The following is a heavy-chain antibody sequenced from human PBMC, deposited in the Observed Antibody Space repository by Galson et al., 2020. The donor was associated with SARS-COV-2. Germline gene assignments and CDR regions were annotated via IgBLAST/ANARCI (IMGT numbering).Heavy chain of an antibody. V-gene: IGHV2-26*01. CDR3: ARIVVVPAAMRDYYYGMDA. J-gene: IGHJ6*02. CDR1: GFSLTNARMG. CDR2: IFSNDKK. D-gene: IGHD2-2*01. Sequence: KMSGPTLVKPTETLTLTCTVSGFSLTNARMGVSWIRQPPGKALEWLAHIFSNDKKSYSTSLKSRLTISKDTSKSQVVLTMTNMDPVDTATYYCARIVVVPAAMRDYYYGMDAWGQGTRATVPS.